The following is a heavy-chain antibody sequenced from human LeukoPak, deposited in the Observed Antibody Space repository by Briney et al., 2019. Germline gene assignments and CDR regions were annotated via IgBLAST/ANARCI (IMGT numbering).Heavy chain of an antibody. D-gene: IGHD5-12*01. J-gene: IGHJ3*02. CDR2: IYHSGST. CDR1: GGSISSNNW. Sequence: SGTLSLTCAVSGGSISSNNWWWSWVRQPPGKGLEWIGEIYHSGSTNYNPSLKSRVTISVDKSNNQFSLKLSSVTAADTAVYYCARALTHSGYDWDAFDIWGQGTMVTVSS. CDR3: ARALTHSGYDWDAFDI. V-gene: IGHV4-4*02.